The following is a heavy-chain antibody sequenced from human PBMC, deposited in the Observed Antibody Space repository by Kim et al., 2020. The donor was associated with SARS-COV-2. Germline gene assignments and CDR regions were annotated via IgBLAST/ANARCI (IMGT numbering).Heavy chain of an antibody. CDR2: ISYNGDTT. CDR3: AKGRAGSYYNSLDY. CDR1: GFTFSTYA. Sequence: GGSLRLSCVASGFTFSTYALSWVRQAPGKGLEWVSSISYNGDTTYYADSVKGRFTISRDNSKNTLYLQVNSLRVEDTAVYFCAKGRAGSYYNSLDYWGQGTLVTVSS. J-gene: IGHJ4*02. D-gene: IGHD3-10*01. V-gene: IGHV3-23*01.